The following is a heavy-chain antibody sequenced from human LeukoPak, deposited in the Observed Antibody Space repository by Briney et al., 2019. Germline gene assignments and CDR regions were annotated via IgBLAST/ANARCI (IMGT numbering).Heavy chain of an antibody. Sequence: GGSQRLSCAASGFTFSDNFMSWIRQAPGKGLEWVSYITSSGSTIYYADSLKGRFTVSRDNAKNSLYLQMNSLRAEDTAVYYCARSFRGYYYYYMDVWGKGTTVTVSS. V-gene: IGHV3-11*01. D-gene: IGHD3-10*01. CDR3: ARSFRGYYYYYMDV. CDR1: GFTFSDNF. J-gene: IGHJ6*03. CDR2: ITSSGSTI.